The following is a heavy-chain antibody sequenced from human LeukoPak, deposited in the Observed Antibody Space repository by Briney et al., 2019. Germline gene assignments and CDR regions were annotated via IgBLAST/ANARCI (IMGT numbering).Heavy chain of an antibody. J-gene: IGHJ6*03. CDR1: GFIFSDYY. CDR3: AKGPTQVLRFLRDGKTYYMDV. Sequence: PGGSLRLSCAASGFIFSDYYMSWIRQAPGKGLEWVSYISRGGSTIYYADSVKGRFNISRDNPKNMLYLQMNSLRVEDTAVYYCAKGPTQVLRFLRDGKTYYMDVWGKGTSVLVSS. D-gene: IGHD3-3*01. V-gene: IGHV3-11*04. CDR2: ISRGGSTI.